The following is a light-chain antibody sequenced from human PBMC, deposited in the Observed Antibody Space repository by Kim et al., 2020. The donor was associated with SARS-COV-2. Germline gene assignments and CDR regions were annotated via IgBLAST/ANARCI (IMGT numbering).Light chain of an antibody. CDR2: GAS. Sequence: SPEERAPLSCRASQSVSSSYLAWYQQKPGQAPRLLIYGASSRATGIPDRFSGSGSGTDFTLTISRLEPEDFAVYYCQQYGSSPGTFGQGTKVDIK. CDR1: QSVSSSY. V-gene: IGKV3-20*01. CDR3: QQYGSSPGT. J-gene: IGKJ1*01.